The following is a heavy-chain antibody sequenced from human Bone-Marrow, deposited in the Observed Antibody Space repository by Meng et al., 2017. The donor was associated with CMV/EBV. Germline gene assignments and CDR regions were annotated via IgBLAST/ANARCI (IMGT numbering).Heavy chain of an antibody. CDR3: ARDRDLIFDS. J-gene: IGHJ4*02. D-gene: IGHD2-8*01. Sequence: SVKVSCKASGGTFSRNTFNWVRQAPGQGLEWMGRFIPMVDIAVYAQTFQGRVTITADKSTSTTYMELSSMRSEDTAVYFCARDRDLIFDSWGQGTLVTVSS. V-gene: IGHV1-69*02. CDR2: FIPMVDIA. CDR1: GGTFSRNT.